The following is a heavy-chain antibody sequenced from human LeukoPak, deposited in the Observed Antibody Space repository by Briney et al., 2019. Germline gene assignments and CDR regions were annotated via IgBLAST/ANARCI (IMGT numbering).Heavy chain of an antibody. V-gene: IGHV3-7*01. Sequence: PGGSLRLSCAASGFTFTRHWMSWVRQAPGKGLEWGARMNRGGSEKYYVDSVKGRFTISRDNAKTSLYLEMNSLRAEDTAVYYCARDATYCTNGVCYTRFDYWGQGTLVTVSS. CDR1: GFTFTRHW. D-gene: IGHD2-8*01. CDR2: MNRGGSEK. CDR3: ARDATYCTNGVCYTRFDY. J-gene: IGHJ4*02.